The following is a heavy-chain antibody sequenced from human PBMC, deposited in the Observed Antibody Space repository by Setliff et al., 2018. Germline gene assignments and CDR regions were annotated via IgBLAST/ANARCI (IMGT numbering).Heavy chain of an antibody. J-gene: IGHJ4*02. Sequence: GGSLRLSCAASGLTFGTTSMHWVRQAPGKGLEWVAIIKQDGSETVYADSVKGRLTISRDNAKNSLYLQMNSLRAEDTAVYYCARVMTVYHSFGELSGDYWGQGTLVTVSS. CDR3: ARVMTVYHSFGELSGDY. CDR2: IKQDGSET. D-gene: IGHD3-10*01. CDR1: GLTFGTTS. V-gene: IGHV3-7*01.